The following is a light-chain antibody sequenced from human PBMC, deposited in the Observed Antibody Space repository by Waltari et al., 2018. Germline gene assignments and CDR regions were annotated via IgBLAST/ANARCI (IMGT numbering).Light chain of an antibody. CDR1: NSDIDPFNY. CDR3: SSFPGGSLV. Sequence: QSALTQPRSVSGSPGQSVTISCTKTNSDIDPFNYVSWYQQHPGKAPKLVSYDVRVWPSGVPDRFSGSRSGNTASLIISGLQPEDEADYYCSSFPGGSLVFGGGTELTVL. J-gene: IGLJ2*01. V-gene: IGLV2-11*01. CDR2: DVR.